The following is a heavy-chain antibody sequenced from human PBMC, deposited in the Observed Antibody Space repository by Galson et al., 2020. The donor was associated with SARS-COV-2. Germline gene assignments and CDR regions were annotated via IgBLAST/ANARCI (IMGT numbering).Heavy chain of an antibody. CDR1: EFTFSSYG. Sequence: GGSLRLSCAASEFTFSSYGMGWVRQPPGKGLEWVSALSASGGNTYYADSVKGRFTISRDNSKNTLFLQMNSLRADDTAVYYCAKELAARRPVDHWGQGTLVTVSS. V-gene: IGHV3-23*01. D-gene: IGHD6-6*01. CDR3: AKELAARRPVDH. J-gene: IGHJ4*02. CDR2: LSASGGNT.